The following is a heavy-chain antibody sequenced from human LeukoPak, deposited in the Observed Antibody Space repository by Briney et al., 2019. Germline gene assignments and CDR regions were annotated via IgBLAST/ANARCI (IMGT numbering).Heavy chain of an antibody. J-gene: IGHJ4*02. D-gene: IGHD1-26*01. CDR1: GFTFSSYA. CDR3: ARDKIVGATNLDY. V-gene: IGHV3-30-3*01. Sequence: PGGSLRLSCAASGFTFSSYAMHWVRQAPGKGLEWVAVISYDGSNKYYADSVKGRFTISRDNAKNSLSLQMNSLRAEDTAIYFCARDKIVGATNLDYWGQGTLVTVSS. CDR2: ISYDGSNK.